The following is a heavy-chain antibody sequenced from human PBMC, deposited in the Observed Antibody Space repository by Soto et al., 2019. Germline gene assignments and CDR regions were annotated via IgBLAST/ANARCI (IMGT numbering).Heavy chain of an antibody. CDR2: MNPNSGNT. V-gene: IGHV1-8*01. D-gene: IGHD6-13*01. Sequence: ASVKVSCKASGYTFTSYDINWVRQATGQGLEWMGWMNPNSGNTGYAQKFQGRVTMTRNTSISTAYMELSSLRSEDTAVYYCARGRSRWPYYYYGMDVWGQGPTVTVYS. CDR3: ARGRSRWPYYYYGMDV. CDR1: GYTFTSYD. J-gene: IGHJ6*02.